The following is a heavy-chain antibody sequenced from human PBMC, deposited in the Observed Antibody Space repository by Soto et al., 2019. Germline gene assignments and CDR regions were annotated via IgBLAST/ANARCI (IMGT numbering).Heavy chain of an antibody. D-gene: IGHD4-4*01. CDR2: IYHSGST. CDR1: GGSIINNYY. V-gene: IGHV4-59*01. CDR3: ARGSYSVPFDY. Sequence: TSETLSLTCTVSGGSIINNYYLSWIRQPPGRTLEWIGYIYHSGSTKYNPSLESRVTISVDTSKNQISLKLNSVTAADTAIYYCARGSYSVPFDYWGQGSLVTVSS. J-gene: IGHJ4*02.